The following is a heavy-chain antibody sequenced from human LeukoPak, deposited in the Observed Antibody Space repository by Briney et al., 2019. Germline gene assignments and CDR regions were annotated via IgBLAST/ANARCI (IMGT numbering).Heavy chain of an antibody. D-gene: IGHD4-11*01. J-gene: IGHJ4*02. CDR2: ISYDGSNK. V-gene: IGHV3-30*18. CDR3: AKDMVYSNYDY. Sequence: GGSLRLSCAASGFTFSSYGMHWVRQAPGKGLEWVAVISYDGSNKFYADSVKGRFTISRDNSKNTLYLQMNSLRAEDTAVYYCAKDMVYSNYDYWGQGTLVTVSS. CDR1: GFTFSSYG.